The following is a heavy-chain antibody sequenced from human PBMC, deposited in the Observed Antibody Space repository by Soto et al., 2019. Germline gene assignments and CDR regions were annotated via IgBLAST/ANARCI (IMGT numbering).Heavy chain of an antibody. CDR2: IYPGDSDT. J-gene: IGHJ3*02. V-gene: IGHV5-51*01. CDR3: ARNDRRVGYCSSTSCYGAFDI. CDR1: GYSFTSYW. Sequence: GESVKISCKGSGYSFTSYWIGWVRQMPGKGLEWMGIIYPGDSDTRYSPSFQGQVTISADKSISTAYLQWSSLKASDTAMYYCARNDRRVGYCSSTSCYGAFDIWGQGTMVTVSS. D-gene: IGHD2-2*01.